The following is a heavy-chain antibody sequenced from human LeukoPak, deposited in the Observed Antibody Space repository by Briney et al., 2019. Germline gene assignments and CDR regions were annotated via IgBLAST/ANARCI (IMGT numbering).Heavy chain of an antibody. J-gene: IGHJ3*02. CDR2: ISGSGGST. CDR1: GFTFSKYA. D-gene: IGHD3-16*02. V-gene: IGHV3-23*01. Sequence: GGSLRLSCAASGFTFSKYAMSWVRQAPGKGLEWVSGISGSGGSTYYADSVKGRFIISRDNSKNTLYLQMNSLRAEDTAVYYCARAPYDYVWGSYRYTGAFDIWGQGTMVTVSS. CDR3: ARAPYDYVWGSYRYTGAFDI.